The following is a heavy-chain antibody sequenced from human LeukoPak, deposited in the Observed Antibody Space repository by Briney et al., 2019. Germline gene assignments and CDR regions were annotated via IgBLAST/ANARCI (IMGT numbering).Heavy chain of an antibody. CDR1: GGTFSSYA. CDR3: ARGGADLHGDNWFDP. V-gene: IGHV1-69*13. Sequence: SVKVSCKASGGTFSSYAISWVRQAPGQGLEWMGGIVPIFGTANYAQKFQGRVTITADESTSTAYMELSSLRSEDTAVYYCARGGADLHGDNWFDPWGQGTLVTVSS. J-gene: IGHJ5*02. CDR2: IVPIFGTA. D-gene: IGHD3-16*01.